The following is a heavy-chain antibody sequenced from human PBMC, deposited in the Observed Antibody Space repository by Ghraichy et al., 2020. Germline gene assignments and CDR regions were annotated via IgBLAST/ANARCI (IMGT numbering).Heavy chain of an antibody. D-gene: IGHD6-13*01. CDR3: GPYSSSPPVGHFDY. J-gene: IGHJ4*02. CDR1: GFTVSNNY. CDR2: IYGGGST. V-gene: IGHV3-66*01. Sequence: GGSLRLSCAASGFTVSNNYMSWVRQAPGKGLEWVSVIYGGGSTYYADSVKGRFTISTDNSKNTLYLQMNSLRAEDTAVYYCGPYSSSPPVGHFDYWGQGTLVTVSS.